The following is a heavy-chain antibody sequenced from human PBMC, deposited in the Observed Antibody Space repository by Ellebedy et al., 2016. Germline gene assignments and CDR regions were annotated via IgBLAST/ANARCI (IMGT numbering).Heavy chain of an antibody. CDR2: SSGRDTQT. V-gene: IGHV3-11*03. Sequence: GESLKISXAASGFNFRDYYMSWVRQAPGEGLEFISYSSGRDTQTDYAESVRGRFIISRDNAKSSLYLQMNSLRAEDTAVYFCVRGRARAEYWGRGTQVTVSS. CDR1: GFNFRDYY. J-gene: IGHJ4*02. CDR3: VRGRARAEY.